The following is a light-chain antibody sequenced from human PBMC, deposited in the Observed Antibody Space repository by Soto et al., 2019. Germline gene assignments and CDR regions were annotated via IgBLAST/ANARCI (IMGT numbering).Light chain of an antibody. CDR3: CSYAGSTTRVV. CDR2: EVS. V-gene: IGLV2-14*01. CDR1: SSDVVTYKY. Sequence: QSVLTQPASVSGSPGQSIAISCTGTSSDVVTYKYVSWYQQHPGKAPKLMIYEVSIRPSGVSDRFSGSKSGNTASLTISRLRPEDEAYYYCCSYAGSTTRVVFGGGTKLTVL. J-gene: IGLJ2*01.